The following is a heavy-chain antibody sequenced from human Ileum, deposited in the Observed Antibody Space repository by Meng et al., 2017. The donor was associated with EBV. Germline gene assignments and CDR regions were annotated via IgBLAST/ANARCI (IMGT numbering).Heavy chain of an antibody. D-gene: IGHD4-17*01. V-gene: IGHV4-39*01. CDR2: ICYTDYT. CDR1: GGSISSSNYC. J-gene: IGHJ4*02. Sequence: QLRLQKSGPGLVKPSETLSLTCSVSGGSISSSNYCWGWIRQPPGKGLEWIQSICYTDYTYYNPSLKSRVTISADKSKNQFSLRLNSLTAAGTAVYYCAMGPDYAKTGYWGQGTLVTVSS. CDR3: AMGPDYAKTGY.